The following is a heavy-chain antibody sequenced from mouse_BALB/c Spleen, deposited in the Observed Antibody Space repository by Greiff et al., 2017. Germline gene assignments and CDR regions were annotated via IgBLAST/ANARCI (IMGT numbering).Heavy chain of an antibody. CDR2: IHPNSGNT. CDR1: GYTFTSSW. Sequence: QVQLKQPGSVLVRPGASVKLSCKASGYTFTSSWMHWAKQRPGQGLEWIGEIHPNSGNTNYNEKFKGKATLTVDTSSSTAYMELRSLTSEDSAVYYCARGRGNYVPRYWYFDVWGAGTTVTVSS. J-gene: IGHJ1*01. V-gene: IGHV1S130*01. CDR3: ARGRGNYVPRYWYFDV. D-gene: IGHD2-1*01.